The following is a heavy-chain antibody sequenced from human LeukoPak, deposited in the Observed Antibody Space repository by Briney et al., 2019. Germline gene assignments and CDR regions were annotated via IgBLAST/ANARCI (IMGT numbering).Heavy chain of an antibody. CDR2: IKQDGSEK. V-gene: IGHV3-7*01. J-gene: IGHJ6*02. CDR1: GFTFSSYW. D-gene: IGHD3-3*01. CDR3: ARLGGVDFGEVIMWSYYYGMDV. Sequence: GGSLRLSCAASGFTFSSYWMSWVRQAPGKGLEWVANIKQDGSEKYYVDSVKGRFTISRDNAKNSLYLQMNSLRAEDTAVYYCARLGGVDFGEVIMWSYYYGMDVWGQGTTVTVSS.